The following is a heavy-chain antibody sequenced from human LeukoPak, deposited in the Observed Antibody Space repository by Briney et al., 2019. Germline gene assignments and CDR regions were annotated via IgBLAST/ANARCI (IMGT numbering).Heavy chain of an antibody. CDR1: GYTFTNFY. CDR2: INPRGGSA. CDR3: ARAGYDFWSGYYKY. D-gene: IGHD3-3*01. Sequence: ASVRVSCKASGYTFTNFYIHWVRQAPGQGLEWMGIINPRGGSASSAQKFQGRVTLTRDTSTSTVYMELSSLTSQDTAVYYCARAGYDFWSGYYKYWGQGTLVTVSS. V-gene: IGHV1-46*01. J-gene: IGHJ4*02.